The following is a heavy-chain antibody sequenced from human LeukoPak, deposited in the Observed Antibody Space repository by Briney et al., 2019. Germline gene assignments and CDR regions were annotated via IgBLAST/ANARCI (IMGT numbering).Heavy chain of an antibody. D-gene: IGHD6-19*01. CDR1: GGSISSYY. Sequence: SETLSLTCTVSGGSISSYYWSWIRQPPGKGLEWIGYIYYSGSTNYNPSLKSRVTISVDTSKNQFSLKLSSVTAVDTAVYYCARHSVAGPQFDYWGQGTLVTVSS. CDR3: ARHSVAGPQFDY. CDR2: IYYSGST. V-gene: IGHV4-59*01. J-gene: IGHJ4*02.